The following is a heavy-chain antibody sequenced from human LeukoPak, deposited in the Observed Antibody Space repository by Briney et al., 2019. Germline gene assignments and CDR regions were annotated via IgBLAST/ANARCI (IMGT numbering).Heavy chain of an antibody. CDR3: ARNRVDYYDSSGYYGGFDY. Sequence: PSETLSLTCSVSGDSTSTGDYYCSWIRQPAGKGLEWIGRIYTSGSTNYNPSLKSRVIISVDTSKNHFSLKLSSVTAADTAVYYCARNRVDYYDSSGYYGGFDYWGQGTLVTVSS. D-gene: IGHD3-22*01. V-gene: IGHV4-61*02. J-gene: IGHJ4*02. CDR2: IYTSGST. CDR1: GDSTSTGDYY.